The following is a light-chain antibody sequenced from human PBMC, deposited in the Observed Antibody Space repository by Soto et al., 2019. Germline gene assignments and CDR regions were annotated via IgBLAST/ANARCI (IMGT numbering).Light chain of an antibody. Sequence: QSALTQPASVSGSPGQSITISCTGTDSDIGNYNYVSWYQQHPGKAPKLLIYEATNRPSGVADRFSGSKSGNAASLTISGLQAEDEADYYCCSYTAYTNLLVFGGGTKLTVL. V-gene: IGLV2-14*01. CDR1: DSDIGNYNY. CDR3: CSYTAYTNLLV. J-gene: IGLJ3*02. CDR2: EAT.